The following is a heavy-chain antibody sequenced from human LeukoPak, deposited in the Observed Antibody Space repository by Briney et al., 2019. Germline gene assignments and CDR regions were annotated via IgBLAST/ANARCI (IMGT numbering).Heavy chain of an antibody. J-gene: IGHJ6*02. D-gene: IGHD3-9*01. CDR2: IYYSRST. CDR3: ARDWYDILTGYYYYGMDV. V-gene: IGHV4-59*12. CDR1: GGSISSYY. Sequence: KASETLSLTCTVSGGSISSYYWSWIRQPPGKGLEWIGYIYYSRSTNYNPSLKSRVTISVDTSKNQFSLKLSSVTAADTAVYYCARDWYDILTGYYYYGMDVWGQGTTVTVSS.